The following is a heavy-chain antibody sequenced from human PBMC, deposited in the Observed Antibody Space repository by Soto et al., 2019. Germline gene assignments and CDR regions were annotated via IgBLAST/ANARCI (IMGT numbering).Heavy chain of an antibody. CDR2: ISSSGSTI. D-gene: IGHD6-19*01. CDR1: GFTFSDYY. J-gene: IGHJ6*03. V-gene: IGHV3-11*01. CDR3: ARDFAVYSSGWHYLDYYYYYMDV. Sequence: QVQLVESGGGLVKPGGSLRLSCAASGFTFSDYYMSWIRQAPGKGLEWVSYISSSGSTIYYADSVKGRFTISRDNAKNSLYLQMNSLRAEDTAVYYCARDFAVYSSGWHYLDYYYYYMDVCGKGTTVTVSS.